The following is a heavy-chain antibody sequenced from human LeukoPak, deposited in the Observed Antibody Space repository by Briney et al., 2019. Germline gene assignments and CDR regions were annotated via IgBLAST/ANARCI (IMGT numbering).Heavy chain of an antibody. CDR3: ARDITGTTGWFDP. Sequence: SVKVSCKASGGTFSSYAISWVRQAPGQGLEWMGGIIPIFGTANYAQKFQGRVTITTDESTSAAYMELSSLRSEDTAVYYCARDITGTTGWFDPWGQGTLVTVSS. CDR2: IIPIFGTA. V-gene: IGHV1-69*05. J-gene: IGHJ5*02. D-gene: IGHD1-20*01. CDR1: GGTFSSYA.